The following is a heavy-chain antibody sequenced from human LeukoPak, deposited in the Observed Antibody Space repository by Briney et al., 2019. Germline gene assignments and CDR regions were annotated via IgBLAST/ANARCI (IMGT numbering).Heavy chain of an antibody. D-gene: IGHD3-3*01. CDR1: GGSISSNSYY. Sequence: SETLSLTCAVSGGSISSNSYYWGWIRQPPGKGLEWIGEIIDTGSTKYNSSLKSRVTISVDTSKNQFSLSLDSVTAADTAVYYCARGLASGYPPIPFDYWGQGTLVTVSS. J-gene: IGHJ4*02. V-gene: IGHV4-39*07. CDR2: IIDTGST. CDR3: ARGLASGYPPIPFDY.